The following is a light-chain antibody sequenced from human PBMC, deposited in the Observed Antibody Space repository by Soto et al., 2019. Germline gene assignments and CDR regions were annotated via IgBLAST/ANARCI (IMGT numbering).Light chain of an antibody. CDR3: QQTYSTPLT. CDR1: QSISSY. Sequence: DVQMTQSPSALSASGGDRATITCRASQSISSYLTWYQQKPGQAPKLLIYSASTWQAGVPSRFSGSGSGTDFTLTISSLQPEDFAAYYCQQTYSTPLTFGGGTKVDI. V-gene: IGKV1-39*01. CDR2: SAS. J-gene: IGKJ4*02.